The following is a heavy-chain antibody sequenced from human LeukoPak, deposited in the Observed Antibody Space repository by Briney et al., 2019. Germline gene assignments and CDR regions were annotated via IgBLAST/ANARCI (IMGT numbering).Heavy chain of an antibody. D-gene: IGHD1-26*01. J-gene: IGHJ4*02. CDR1: GFTFSSSA. CDR2: SGASGNS. Sequence: GGSLRLSCAASGFTFSSSAMSWVRQAPGKGLEWVSSSGASGNSFYADSVKGRFAISRDISKNTLYLQMNSLRAEDTAVYYCAKVVSRGSYYGEADYGGQGTLVTVSS. CDR3: AKVVSRGSYYGEADY. V-gene: IGHV3-23*01.